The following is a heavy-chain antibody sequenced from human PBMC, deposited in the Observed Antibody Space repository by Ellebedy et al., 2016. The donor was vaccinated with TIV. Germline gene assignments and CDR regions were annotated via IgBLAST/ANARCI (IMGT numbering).Heavy chain of an antibody. CDR3: AREWDY. V-gene: IGHV3-9*01. CDR1: GFTFDDYA. Sequence: SLKISXAASGFTFDDYAMHWVRQAPGKGLEWVSGISWNSGSIGYADSVKGRFTISRDNAKNSLYLQMNSLRAEDTAVYYCAREWDYWGQGILVTVSS. J-gene: IGHJ4*02. CDR2: ISWNSGSI.